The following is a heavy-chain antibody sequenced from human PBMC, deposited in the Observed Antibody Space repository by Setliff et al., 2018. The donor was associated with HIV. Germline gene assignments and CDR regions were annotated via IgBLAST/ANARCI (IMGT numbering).Heavy chain of an antibody. Sequence: ASVKVSCKAFGYTFTNYYMHWVRQAPGQGLEWMGWISPNSDNTNYAQKFQGRVTMTRDTSINTAYMELSRLRSDDTAVYYCTRGRIRGDSNYWGQGTLVTVSS. D-gene: IGHD7-27*01. CDR1: GYTFTNYY. CDR3: TRGRIRGDSNY. V-gene: IGHV1-2*02. J-gene: IGHJ4*02. CDR2: ISPNSDNT.